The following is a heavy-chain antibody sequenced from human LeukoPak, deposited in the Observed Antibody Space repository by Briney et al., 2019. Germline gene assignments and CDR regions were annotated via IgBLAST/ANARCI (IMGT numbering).Heavy chain of an antibody. D-gene: IGHD3-22*01. CDR2: IRYDGSNK. V-gene: IGHV3-30*02. J-gene: IGHJ4*02. CDR1: GFTFSSYG. CDR3: AKDYYYDSSGPYYFDY. Sequence: GGSLRLSCAASGFTFSSYGMHWVRQAPGKGLEWVAFIRYDGSNKYYVGSVKGRFTISRDNSKNTLYLQMNSLRAEDTAVYYCAKDYYYDSSGPYYFDYWGQGTLVTVSS.